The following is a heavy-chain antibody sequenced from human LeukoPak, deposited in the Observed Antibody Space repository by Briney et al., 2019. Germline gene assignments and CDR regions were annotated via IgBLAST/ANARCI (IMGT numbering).Heavy chain of an antibody. CDR2: IIPIFGTA. Sequence: SVKVSCKASGGTFSSYAISWVRQAPGQGLEWMGGIIPIFGTADYAQKFQGRVTITADESTSTAYMELSSLRSEDTAVYYCATSTPPTTVVRFDYWGQGTLVTVSS. V-gene: IGHV1-69*13. J-gene: IGHJ4*02. CDR1: GGTFSSYA. D-gene: IGHD4-23*01. CDR3: ATSTPPTTVVRFDY.